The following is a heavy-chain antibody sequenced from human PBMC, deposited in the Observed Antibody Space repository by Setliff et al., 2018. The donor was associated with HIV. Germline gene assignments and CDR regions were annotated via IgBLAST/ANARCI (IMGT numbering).Heavy chain of an antibody. V-gene: IGHV4-38-2*02. CDR1: GASISSYF. D-gene: IGHD3-10*01. CDR2: IYHNGIT. Sequence: PSETLSLTCTVSGASISSYFWGWIRQPPGKGLEWIGTIYHNGITYYNPSLKSRVTISVDTSKNHFSLKVRSVTAADTAVYYCARGRLETTDDWGQGMLVTVSS. J-gene: IGHJ4*02. CDR3: ARGRLETTDD.